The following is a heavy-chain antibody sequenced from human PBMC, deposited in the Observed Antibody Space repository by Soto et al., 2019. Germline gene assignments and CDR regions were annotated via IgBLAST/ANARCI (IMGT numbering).Heavy chain of an antibody. CDR1: GFTFSSYS. D-gene: IGHD3-22*01. V-gene: IGHV3-48*02. Sequence: PGGSLRLSCAASGFTFSSYSMNWVRQAPGKGLEWVSYISSSSSTIYYADSVKGRFTISRDNAKNSLYLQMNSLRDEDTAVYYCARNYYDSSGYFLDWFDPWGQGIQVTVSS. J-gene: IGHJ5*02. CDR3: ARNYYDSSGYFLDWFDP. CDR2: ISSSSSTI.